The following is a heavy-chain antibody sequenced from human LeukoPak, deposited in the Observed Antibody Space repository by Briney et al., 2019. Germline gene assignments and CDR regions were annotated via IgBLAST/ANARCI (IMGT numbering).Heavy chain of an antibody. CDR1: GYTFTSYW. V-gene: IGHV5-51*01. CDR2: IYPGDSDT. CDR3: ARRGSGVYVDF. Sequence: GESLQISCTGSGYTFTSYWIGWLRQMPGKGLEWMGIIYPGDSDTRYSPSFQGQVSISVDKSISTAYLQWSRLKASDTAMYYCARRGSGVYVDFWGQGTLVTVSS. J-gene: IGHJ4*02. D-gene: IGHD6-19*01.